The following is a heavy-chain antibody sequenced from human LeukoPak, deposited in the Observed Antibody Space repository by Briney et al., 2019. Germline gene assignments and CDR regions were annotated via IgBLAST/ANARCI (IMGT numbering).Heavy chain of an antibody. CDR3: ARDTDPHCSSTSCYSY. CDR1: GGSISSVDYY. J-gene: IGHJ4*02. D-gene: IGHD2-2*01. Sequence: PSETLSLICTVSGGSISSVDYYWSWIRHPPGKGLEWIAYIYYSGSTYYNPSLKSRVTVSVDTSKHQSSLKLSSVTAADTAVYYCARDTDPHCSSTSCYSYWGQGTLVTVSS. V-gene: IGHV4-30-4*08. CDR2: IYYSGST.